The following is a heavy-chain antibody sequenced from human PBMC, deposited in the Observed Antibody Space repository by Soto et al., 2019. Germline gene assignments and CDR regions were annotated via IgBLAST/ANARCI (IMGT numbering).Heavy chain of an antibody. V-gene: IGHV3-11*06. J-gene: IGHJ4*02. Sequence: GGSLRLSCAASGFTLSDHYISWIRQAPGKGLEWIGYSSNSGSFTRYADSVKGRFSISRDNAKSSLYLQISSLRGDDTATYYCVKSGDNYNLLDYWGQGTPVTVSS. CDR1: GFTLSDHY. CDR2: SSNSGSFT. D-gene: IGHD1-1*01. CDR3: VKSGDNYNLLDY.